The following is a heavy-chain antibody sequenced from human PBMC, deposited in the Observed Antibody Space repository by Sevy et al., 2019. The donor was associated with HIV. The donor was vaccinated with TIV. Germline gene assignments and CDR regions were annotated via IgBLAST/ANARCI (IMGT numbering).Heavy chain of an antibody. CDR1: GGSISSYY. Sequence: SENLSLTCTVSGGSISSYYWSWIRQPPGKGLEWIGYMHNSGNTNYNPSLKSRVMISIDTSKNQFSLKLSSVTAADTAVSFCARATYYSDSSGSFDYWGQGILVTVSS. D-gene: IGHD3-22*01. CDR3: ARATYYSDSSGSFDY. CDR2: MHNSGNT. J-gene: IGHJ4*02. V-gene: IGHV4-59*01.